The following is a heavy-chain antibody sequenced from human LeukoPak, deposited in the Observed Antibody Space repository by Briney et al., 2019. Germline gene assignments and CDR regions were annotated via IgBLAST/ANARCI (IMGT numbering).Heavy chain of an antibody. CDR1: GFTFDDYA. V-gene: IGHV3-9*03. J-gene: IGHJ4*02. Sequence: GGSLRLSSAASGFTFDDYAMHWVRQAPGKGLEWVSGISWNSGSIGYADSVKGRFTISRDNAKNSLYLQMNSLRAEDMALYYCAKGRGYSGYDEFDYWGRGTLVTVSS. CDR2: ISWNSGSI. CDR3: AKGRGYSGYDEFDY. D-gene: IGHD5-12*01.